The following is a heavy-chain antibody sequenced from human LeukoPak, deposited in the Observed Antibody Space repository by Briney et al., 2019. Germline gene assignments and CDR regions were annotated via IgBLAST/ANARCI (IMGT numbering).Heavy chain of an antibody. CDR3: AKVAAGAFDY. CDR1: GFTFSSYS. D-gene: IGHD6-13*01. Sequence: GGSLRLSCAASGFTFSSYSMNWVRQAPGKGLEWVSHITASGTAMFYADSVKGRFTISRDNSKNTLYLQMNSLRAEDTAVYYCAKVAAGAFDYWGQGTLVTVSS. CDR2: ITASGTAM. V-gene: IGHV3-23*01. J-gene: IGHJ4*02.